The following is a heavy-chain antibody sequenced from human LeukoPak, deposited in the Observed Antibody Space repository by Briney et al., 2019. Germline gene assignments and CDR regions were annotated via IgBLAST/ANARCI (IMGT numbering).Heavy chain of an antibody. V-gene: IGHV3-21*01. D-gene: IGHD3-9*01. J-gene: IGHJ5*02. CDR3: ARTYYDILTGPSEYNWFDP. CDR2: ITASSTAI. CDR1: GFTFNTYT. Sequence: GGSLRLSCAASGFTFNTYTMNWVRQAPGKGLEWVSSITASSTAIYSADSVKGRFTISRDNAKNFLYLQMNSLRAEDTAVYYCARTYYDILTGPSEYNWFDPWGQGTLVTVSS.